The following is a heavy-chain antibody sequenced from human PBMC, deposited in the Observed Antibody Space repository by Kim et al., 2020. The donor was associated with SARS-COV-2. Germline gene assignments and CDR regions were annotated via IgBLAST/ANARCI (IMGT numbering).Heavy chain of an antibody. CDR2: ISWNSGSI. CDR1: GFTFDDYA. V-gene: IGHV3-9*01. J-gene: IGHJ3*02. Sequence: GGSLRLSCAASGFTFDDYAMHWVRQAPGKGLEWVSGISWNSGSIGYADSVKGRFTISRDNAKNSLYLQMNSLRAEDTALYYCAKDGYSYGYDAFDIWGQG. D-gene: IGHD5-18*01. CDR3: AKDGYSYGYDAFDI.